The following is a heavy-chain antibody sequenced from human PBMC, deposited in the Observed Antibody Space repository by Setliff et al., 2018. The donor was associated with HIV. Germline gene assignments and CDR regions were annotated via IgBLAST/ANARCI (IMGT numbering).Heavy chain of an antibody. Sequence: SETLSLTCPVSGYSLSSGYYWAWIRQPPGKGLEWIGSVFYRGSTYYNPSLKSRLTMSIDTSNNQFSLKLSAVTAADTAVYYCARQGRALQTPRVGLEYWGQGRWVTVSS. V-gene: IGHV4-38-2*01. J-gene: IGHJ4*02. CDR1: GYSLSSGYY. CDR3: ARQGRALQTPRVGLEY. D-gene: IGHD1-1*01. CDR2: VFYRGST.